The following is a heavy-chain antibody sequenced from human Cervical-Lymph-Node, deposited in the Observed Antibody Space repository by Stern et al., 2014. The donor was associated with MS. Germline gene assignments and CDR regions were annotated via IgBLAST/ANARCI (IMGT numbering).Heavy chain of an antibody. CDR1: GFTFSDYY. J-gene: IGHJ2*01. CDR2: LSGSGNTI. D-gene: IGHD7-27*01. V-gene: IGHV3-11*01. CDR3: ARDPQLWSLDWYFDL. Sequence: QVQLVESGGGLVKPGGSLRLSCAASGFTFSDYYMTWVRQAPGKGLEWLSYLSGSGNTIYYADSVKGRFTISRDNAKNSLYLQMNSLRAEDTAVYYCARDPQLWSLDWYFDLWGRGTLVTVSS.